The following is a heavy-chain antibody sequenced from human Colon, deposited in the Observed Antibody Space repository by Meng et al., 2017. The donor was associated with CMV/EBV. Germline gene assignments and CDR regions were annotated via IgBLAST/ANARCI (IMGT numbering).Heavy chain of an antibody. CDR2: IWFDGSSK. J-gene: IGHJ4*02. V-gene: IGHV3-30*02. CDR3: VKTGTAWQFDF. D-gene: IGHD2-21*02. Sequence: QGYLVGLVGGLVQLGGSLRLSCEASGFTFSNYAMHWVRQAPGKGLEWVAFIWFDGSSKDYADSVKGRFTISRDNSMNRLYLQVNSLRSEDTAVYYCVKTGTAWQFDFWGQGTLVTVSS. CDR1: GFTFSNYA.